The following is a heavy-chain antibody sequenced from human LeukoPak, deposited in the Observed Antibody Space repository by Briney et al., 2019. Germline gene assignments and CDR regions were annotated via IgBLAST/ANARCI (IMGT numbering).Heavy chain of an antibody. Sequence: SETLSLTCTVSGGSISSGGYYWSWIRQHPGKGLEWIGYIYYSGSTNYNPSLKSRVTISVDTSKNQFSLRLSSVTAADTAVYYCARATALAFDIWGQGTMVTVSS. CDR3: ARATALAFDI. J-gene: IGHJ3*02. V-gene: IGHV4-61*08. CDR1: GGSISSGGYY. CDR2: IYYSGST.